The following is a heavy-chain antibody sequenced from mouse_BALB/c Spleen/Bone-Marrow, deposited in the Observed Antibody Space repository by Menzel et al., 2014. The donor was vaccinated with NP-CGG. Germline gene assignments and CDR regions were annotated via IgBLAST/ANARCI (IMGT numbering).Heavy chain of an antibody. CDR1: DCSITSDYA. V-gene: IGHV3-2*02. J-gene: IGHJ2*01. CDR2: INSNGST. Sequence: DVKLVESGPGLVKPSQSLSLTCTVTDCSITSDYAWNWIRQFPGNKLEWMGYINSNGSTSYNPSLKSRISISRDTSKNRFFLQLNSVTTEDAATYYCTRWGGDYVSSDYWGPGTTLTVSS. D-gene: IGHD2-13*01. CDR3: TRWGGDYVSSDY.